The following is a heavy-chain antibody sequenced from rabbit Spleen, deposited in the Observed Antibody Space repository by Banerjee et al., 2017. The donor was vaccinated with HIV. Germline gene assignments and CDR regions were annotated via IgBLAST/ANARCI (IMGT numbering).Heavy chain of an antibody. J-gene: IGHJ6*01. CDR1: GFDFSSYG. CDR3: ARDTGTSFSTYGMDL. CDR2: IYAGSSGYT. V-gene: IGHV1S45*01. Sequence: QEQLVESGGGLVQPGGSLKLSCKASGFDFSSYGVSWVRQAPGKGLEWIACIYAGSSGYTYYANWAKGRFTISKTSSTTVTLQMTSLTAADTATYFCARDTGTSFSTYGMDLWGPGTLVTVS. D-gene: IGHD8-1*01.